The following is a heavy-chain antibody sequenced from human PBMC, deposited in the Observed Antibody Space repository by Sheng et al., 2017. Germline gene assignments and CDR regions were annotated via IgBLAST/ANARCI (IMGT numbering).Heavy chain of an antibody. V-gene: IGHV3-48*03. Sequence: EVQLVESGGGLVQPGGSLRLSCAASGFTFSSYEMNWVRQAPGKGLEWVSYISSSGSTIYYADSVKGRFTISRDNAKNSLYLQMNSLRAEDTAVYYCAREGGSGSYRVFDYWGQGTLVTVSS. CDR1: GFTFSSYE. CDR3: AREGGSGSYRVFDY. D-gene: IGHD3-10*01. CDR2: ISSSGSTI. J-gene: IGHJ4*02.